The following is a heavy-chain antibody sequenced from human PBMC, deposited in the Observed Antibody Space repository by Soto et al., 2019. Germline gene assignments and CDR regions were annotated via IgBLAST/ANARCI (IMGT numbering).Heavy chain of an antibody. CDR3: AKANSRPSSSPYDC. CDR2: ISWNSASI. Sequence: EVQLVESGGDLVQPGRSLRLSCAASGFSFDDYAMHWVRQAPGKGLEWVSSISWNSASIGYADSVKGRFTISRDNAKNSLHLQMNSLRAEDTALYYCAKANSRPSSSPYDCWGEGTLVTVSS. J-gene: IGHJ4*02. D-gene: IGHD6-13*01. V-gene: IGHV3-9*01. CDR1: GFSFDDYA.